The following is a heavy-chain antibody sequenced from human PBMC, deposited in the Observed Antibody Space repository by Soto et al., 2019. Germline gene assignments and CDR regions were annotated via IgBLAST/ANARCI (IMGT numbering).Heavy chain of an antibody. D-gene: IGHD6-6*01. CDR3: ARSDPYRSSAVLGAFDI. Sequence: EVQLVESGGGLIQPGGSLRLSCAASGFTVSSNYMSWVRQAPGKGLEWVSVIYSGGSTYYADSVKGRFTISRDNSKNTLYLQMTSLRAEDTAVYYCARSDPYRSSAVLGAFDIWGQGTMVTVSS. CDR2: IYSGGST. V-gene: IGHV3-53*01. J-gene: IGHJ3*02. CDR1: GFTVSSNY.